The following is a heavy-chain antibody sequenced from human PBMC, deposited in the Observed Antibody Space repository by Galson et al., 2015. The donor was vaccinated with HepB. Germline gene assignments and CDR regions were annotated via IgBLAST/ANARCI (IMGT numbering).Heavy chain of an antibody. Sequence: CAISGDSVSSNSAAWNWIRQSPSRGLEWLGRTYYRSKWYNDYAVSVKSRITINPDTSKNQFSLQLNSVTPEDTAVYYCARGKAIEQWPRPSTTPSYGMDVWGQGTTVTASS. CDR1: GDSVSSNSAA. CDR2: TYYRSKWYN. CDR3: ARGKAIEQWPRPSTTPSYGMDV. D-gene: IGHD6-19*01. J-gene: IGHJ6*02. V-gene: IGHV6-1*01.